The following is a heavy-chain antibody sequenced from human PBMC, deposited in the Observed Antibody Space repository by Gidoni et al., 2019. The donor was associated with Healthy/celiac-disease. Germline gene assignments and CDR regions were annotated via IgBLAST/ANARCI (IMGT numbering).Heavy chain of an antibody. CDR2: IIPILGIA. D-gene: IGHD5-18*01. CDR1: GGTFSSYA. Sequence: VKVSCKASGGTFSSYAISWVRQAPGQGLEWMGRIIPILGIANYAQKFQGRVTITADKSTSTAYMELSSLRSEDTAVYYCARGSDGYSPFDYWGQGTLVTVSS. CDR3: ARGSDGYSPFDY. J-gene: IGHJ4*02. V-gene: IGHV1-69*04.